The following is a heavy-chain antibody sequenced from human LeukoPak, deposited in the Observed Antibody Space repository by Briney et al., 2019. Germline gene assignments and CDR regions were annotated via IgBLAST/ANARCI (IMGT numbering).Heavy chain of an antibody. CDR2: INSAGNT. D-gene: IGHD4-17*01. Sequence: SETLSLTCTVSGASISSDYWSWIRQPPGKRLEYIGFINSAGNTNYNPSLKSRVTISVDTSKNQFSLTLSSVTAADTAIYYCARSIHDYGDFYFDFWGQGTLVTVSS. CDR1: GASISSDY. J-gene: IGHJ4*02. V-gene: IGHV4-59*01. CDR3: ARSIHDYGDFYFDF.